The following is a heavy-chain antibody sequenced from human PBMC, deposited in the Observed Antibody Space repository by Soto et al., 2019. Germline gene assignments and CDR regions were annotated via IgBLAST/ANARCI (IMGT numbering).Heavy chain of an antibody. Sequence: SQTLSLTCAISGDTVSSNSAAWNWIRQSPSRGLEWLGRTYYRSKWYNDYAVSVKSRITINPDTSKDQFSLQLNSVTPEDTAVYYCARGKCSGGSCYSDNWFDPWGPGTLVTVSS. CDR3: ARGKCSGGSCYSDNWFDP. V-gene: IGHV6-1*01. D-gene: IGHD2-15*01. CDR1: GDTVSSNSAA. CDR2: TYYRSKWYN. J-gene: IGHJ5*02.